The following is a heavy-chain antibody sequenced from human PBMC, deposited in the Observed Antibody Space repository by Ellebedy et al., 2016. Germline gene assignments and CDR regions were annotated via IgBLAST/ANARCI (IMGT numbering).Heavy chain of an antibody. CDR3: ASIRFDY. J-gene: IGHJ4*02. CDR1: GFSFDDYG. V-gene: IGHV3-20*04. Sequence: GESLKISXAASGFSFDDYGMSWVRQVPGKGLEWVFGIRKDGGDARYADSVKGRFTISRDNSKNTLYLQMNSLTGEDTAVYYCASIRFDYWGRGILVTVSS. CDR2: IRKDGGDA.